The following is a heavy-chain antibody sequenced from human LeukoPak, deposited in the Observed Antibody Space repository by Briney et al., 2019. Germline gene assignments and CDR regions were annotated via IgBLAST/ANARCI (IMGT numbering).Heavy chain of an antibody. CDR2: IYSGGST. V-gene: IGHV3-66*01. J-gene: IGHJ3*02. CDR3: ASVNVLGAFDI. D-gene: IGHD2/OR15-2a*01. CDR1: GFTFSSYW. Sequence: GGSLRLSCAASGFTFSSYWMHWVRQAPGKGLEWVSVIYSGGSTYYADSVKGRFTISRDNSKNTLYLQMNSLRAEDTAVYYCASVNVLGAFDIWGQGTMVTVSS.